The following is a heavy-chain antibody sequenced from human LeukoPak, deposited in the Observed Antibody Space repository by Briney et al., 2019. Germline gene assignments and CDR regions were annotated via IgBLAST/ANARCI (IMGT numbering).Heavy chain of an antibody. D-gene: IGHD3-3*01. V-gene: IGHV3-74*03. Sequence: GGSLRLSCAVSGLSFSTYWMHWVRQAPGKGLVWVSRINSDGSDTMYADSVKGRFTISRDNSKNTLYLQMNSLRAEDTAVYYCAKGVITIFGVVISDDAFDIWGQGTMVTVSS. CDR3: AKGVITIFGVVISDDAFDI. J-gene: IGHJ3*02. CDR1: GLSFSTYW. CDR2: INSDGSDT.